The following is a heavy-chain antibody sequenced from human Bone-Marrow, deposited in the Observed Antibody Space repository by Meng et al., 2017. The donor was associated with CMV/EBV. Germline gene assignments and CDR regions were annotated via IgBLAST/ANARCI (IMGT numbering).Heavy chain of an antibody. Sequence: GGSLRLSCVASGFTFSSSWMSWVRRAPGKGLEWVATIKHDGSEKHHGDSAKGRFTISRDNAKNSLFLQMDSLRAEDTAVYYCANSGLAGGARWGQGTRVTGSS. CDR1: GFTFSSSW. CDR3: ANSGLAGGAR. J-gene: IGHJ4*02. CDR2: IKHDGSEK. D-gene: IGHD2-21*01. V-gene: IGHV3-7*01.